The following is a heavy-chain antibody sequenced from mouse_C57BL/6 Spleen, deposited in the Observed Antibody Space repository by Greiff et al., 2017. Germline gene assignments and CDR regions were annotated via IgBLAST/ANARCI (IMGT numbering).Heavy chain of an antibody. Sequence: QVQLKQPGAELVKPGASVKMSCKASGYTFTSYWITWVKQRPGQGLEWIGDIYPGSGSTNYNEKFKSKATLTVDTSSSTAYMQLSSLTSEDSAVYYCAREGGYYRYFDVWGTGTTVTVSS. CDR2: IYPGSGST. CDR1: GYTFTSYW. J-gene: IGHJ1*03. CDR3: AREGGYYRYFDV. D-gene: IGHD2-2*01. V-gene: IGHV1-55*01.